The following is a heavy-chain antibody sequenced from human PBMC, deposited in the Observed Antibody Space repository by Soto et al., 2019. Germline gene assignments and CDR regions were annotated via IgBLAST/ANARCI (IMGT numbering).Heavy chain of an antibody. J-gene: IGHJ3*02. CDR1: GFTFSSYG. V-gene: IGHV3-33*01. CDR3: ARWGVYSSSSGTHDAFDI. Sequence: HPVGSLRLSCAASGFTFSSYGMHWVRQAPGKGLEWVAVIWYDGSNKYYADSVKGRFTISRDNSKNTLYLQMNSLRAEDTAVYYCARWGVYSSSSGTHDAFDIWGQGTMVTVSS. CDR2: IWYDGSNK. D-gene: IGHD6-6*01.